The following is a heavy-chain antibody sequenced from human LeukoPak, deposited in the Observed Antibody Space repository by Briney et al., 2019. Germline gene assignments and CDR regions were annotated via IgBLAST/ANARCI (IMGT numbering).Heavy chain of an antibody. V-gene: IGHV1-2*02. J-gene: IGHJ3*02. D-gene: IGHD3-16*02. CDR1: GYTFTGYY. Sequence: GASVKVSCKASGYTFTGYYMHWVRQAPGQGLEWMGWINPNSGGTNYAQKFQGRVTMTRDTSISTAYMELSRLRSDDTAVYYCARITRYDYVWGSYQGDDAFDIWGQGTMVTVSS. CDR3: ARITRYDYVWGSYQGDDAFDI. CDR2: INPNSGGT.